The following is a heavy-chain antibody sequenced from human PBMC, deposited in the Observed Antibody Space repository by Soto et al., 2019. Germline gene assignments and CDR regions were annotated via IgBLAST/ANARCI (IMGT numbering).Heavy chain of an antibody. CDR3: ARTSSGTRQGFDP. Sequence: QVQLVQSGAEVKKPGASVKVSCKASGYTFTSYDINWVRQATGQGLEWLGWINPNNGNTGYAQNFQGRVTITTDTSISTGYMELSTLRSEDTAVYFCARTSSGTRQGFDPWGEGTLVTVSS. J-gene: IGHJ5*02. D-gene: IGHD1-7*01. CDR1: GYTFTSYD. CDR2: INPNNGNT. V-gene: IGHV1-8*01.